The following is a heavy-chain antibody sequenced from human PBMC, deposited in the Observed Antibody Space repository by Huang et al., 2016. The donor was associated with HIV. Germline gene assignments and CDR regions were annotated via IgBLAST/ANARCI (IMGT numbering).Heavy chain of an antibody. V-gene: IGHV1-18*01. CDR1: GYGFRAQG. J-gene: IGHJ4*02. CDR2: IRAHNGDT. CDR3: ARDSAITVTAYSDY. Sequence: VQLVQSGPDVWKPGASLKISCRASGYGFRAQGLTWVRQAPGQGLEWLGWIRAHNGDTLYAPKVQSRMSRTANVSTNTGYLELWGLRYDDTALYYCARDSAITVTAYSDYWGPGTLVTVSS. D-gene: IGHD4-17*01.